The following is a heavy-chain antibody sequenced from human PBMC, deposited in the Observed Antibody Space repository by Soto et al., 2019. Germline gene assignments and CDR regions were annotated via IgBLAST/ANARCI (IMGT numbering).Heavy chain of an antibody. J-gene: IGHJ5*02. D-gene: IGHD5-18*01. CDR1: GFTFRSYA. V-gene: IGHV3-64D*06. CDR3: VKGNWAYSYNNWFDP. Sequence: GGSLRLSCSASGFTFRSYAIHWVRQAPGKGLEYVSALSSDGRSTYYADSVKGRFTVFRDNSKNTLFLQMSSLRVEDTAVYYCVKGNWAYSYNNWFDPWGQGTLVTVSS. CDR2: LSSDGRST.